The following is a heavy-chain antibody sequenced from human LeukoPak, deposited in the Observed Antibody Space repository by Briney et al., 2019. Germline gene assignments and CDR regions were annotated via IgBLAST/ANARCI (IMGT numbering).Heavy chain of an antibody. CDR2: IRFDGTSE. J-gene: IGHJ6*03. CDR3: AKSTTKRISEYYYYYYMDV. Sequence: PGGSLRLSCAASGFTFSNFGMHWVRQAPGKGLEWVAFIRFDGTSEFYADSVKARFTISRDNSQNTLYLQMNSLRADDTALYYCAKSTTKRISEYYYYYYMDVWGKGTTVTVSS. CDR1: GFTFSNFG. D-gene: IGHD1-1*01. V-gene: IGHV3-30*02.